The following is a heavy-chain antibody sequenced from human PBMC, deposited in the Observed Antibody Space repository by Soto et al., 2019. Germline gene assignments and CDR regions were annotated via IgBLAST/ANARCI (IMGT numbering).Heavy chain of an antibody. CDR2: IYYSGNT. J-gene: IGHJ4*02. D-gene: IGHD2-2*01. CDR1: GGSITSSNYH. CDR3: SRLTNARPGDD. Sequence: LSLTCTVSGGSITSSNYHWGWSRQPPGKGLEWIGTIYYSGNTYYNPSLKSRVTMSMDASKNQFSLTLSSVAVADTAVYYCSRLTNARPGDDWGQGTLVTVSS. V-gene: IGHV4-39*01.